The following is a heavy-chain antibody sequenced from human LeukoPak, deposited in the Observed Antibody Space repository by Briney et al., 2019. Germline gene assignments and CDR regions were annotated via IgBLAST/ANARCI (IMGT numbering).Heavy chain of an antibody. CDR2: IYYSGST. CDR1: GVSISSGGYY. CDR3: ARGIVVVANFDY. D-gene: IGHD3-22*01. J-gene: IGHJ4*02. Sequence: SETLSLICTVSGVSISSGGYYWRWLGQHPGKGLEWIGYIYYSGSTYYNPSLKSRVTISVDTSKNQFSLKLSSVTAADTAVYYCARGIVVVANFDYWGQGTLVTVSS. V-gene: IGHV4-31*03.